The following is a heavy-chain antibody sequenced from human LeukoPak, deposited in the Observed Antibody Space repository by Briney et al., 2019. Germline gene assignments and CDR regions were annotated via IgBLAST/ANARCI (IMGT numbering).Heavy chain of an antibody. CDR3: ARETYYFDSRTYWYFDL. J-gene: IGHJ2*01. D-gene: IGHD3-22*01. CDR1: GGSISSYY. Sequence: PSETLSLTCTVSGGSISSYYWSWIRQPAGKGLEGIGRIYTSGSTNYNPSLKSRVTMSVDTSKNQFSLKLSSVTAADTAVYYCARETYYFDSRTYWYFDLWGRGTLVTVSS. V-gene: IGHV4-4*07. CDR2: IYTSGST.